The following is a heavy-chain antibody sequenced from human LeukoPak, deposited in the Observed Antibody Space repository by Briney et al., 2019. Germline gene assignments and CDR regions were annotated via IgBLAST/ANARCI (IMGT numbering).Heavy chain of an antibody. Sequence: GESLRLSCAASGFTVSSNYMSWVRQAPGKGLEWVSVIYSGGSTYYADSVKGRFTISRDNSKNTLYLQMNSLRAEDTAVYYCAKDYYDILTGYYRGVFDYWGQGTLVTVSS. CDR1: GFTVSSNY. J-gene: IGHJ4*02. D-gene: IGHD3-9*01. CDR3: AKDYYDILTGYYRGVFDY. V-gene: IGHV3-53*01. CDR2: IYSGGST.